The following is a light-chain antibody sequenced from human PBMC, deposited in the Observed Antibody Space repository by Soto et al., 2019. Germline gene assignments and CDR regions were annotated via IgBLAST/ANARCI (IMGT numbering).Light chain of an antibody. CDR2: FNSDGSH. J-gene: IGLJ2*01. Sequence: QPVLTQSPSASASLGASVKLTCTLSSGHSSYAIAWHQQQPEKGPRYLMKFNSDGSHNKGDGIPDRFSGSSSGAERYLTISSLHSEDEADYYCQTWGTGIPVFGGGTKLTVL. CDR3: QTWGTGIPV. V-gene: IGLV4-69*01. CDR1: SGHSSYA.